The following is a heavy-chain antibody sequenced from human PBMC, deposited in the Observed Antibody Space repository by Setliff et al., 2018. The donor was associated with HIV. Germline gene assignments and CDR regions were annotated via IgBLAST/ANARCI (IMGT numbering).Heavy chain of an antibody. CDR2: ISYRGTT. D-gene: IGHD3-22*01. V-gene: IGHV4-59*01. Sequence: PSETLSLTCTVSVGSISSNYWSWIRQPPGKGLEWIGYISYRGTTTYNTSLKSRVTILVDTSKKQFSLNLTSVTAVDTAVYYCARVPIVVITNWYFDLWGRGALVTVSS. CDR1: VGSISSNY. CDR3: ARVPIVVITNWYFDL. J-gene: IGHJ2*01.